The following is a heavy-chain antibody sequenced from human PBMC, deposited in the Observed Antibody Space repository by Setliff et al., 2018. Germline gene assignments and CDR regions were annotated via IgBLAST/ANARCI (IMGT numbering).Heavy chain of an antibody. Sequence: PGGSLRLSCAASGFTVSSNYMSWVRQAPGKGLEWVSLIDSGGRTYYADSVKGRFTISRDNSKSTVYLQMNSLRAEDTAVYYCARGGVFGSSYFDLWGRGTLVTVSS. D-gene: IGHD3-10*01. CDR3: ARGGVFGSSYFDL. V-gene: IGHV3-53*01. CDR2: IDSGGRT. J-gene: IGHJ2*01. CDR1: GFTVSSNY.